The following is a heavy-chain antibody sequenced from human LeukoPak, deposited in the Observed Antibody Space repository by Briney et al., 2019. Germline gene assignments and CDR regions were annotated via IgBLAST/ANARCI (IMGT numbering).Heavy chain of an antibody. CDR2: INHSGST. J-gene: IGHJ4*02. D-gene: IGHD3-3*01. CDR1: GGSFSGYY. Sequence: SETLSLTCAVYGGSFSGYYWSWIRQPPGKGLEWIGEINHSGSTNYNPSLKSRVTISVDASKNQFSLKLSSVTAADTAVYYCARELVDYDFWSGYYPKYYFDYWGQGTLVTVSS. CDR3: ARELVDYDFWSGYYPKYYFDY. V-gene: IGHV4-34*01.